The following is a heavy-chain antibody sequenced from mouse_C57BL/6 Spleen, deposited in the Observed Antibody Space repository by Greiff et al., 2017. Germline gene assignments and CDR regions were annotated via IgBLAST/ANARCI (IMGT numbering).Heavy chain of an antibody. CDR2: INYDGSST. V-gene: IGHV5-16*01. CDR1: GFTFSDYY. J-gene: IGHJ4*01. CDR3: ARDLGADGYYAMDY. Sequence: EVKVVESEGGLVQPGSSMKLSCTASGFTFSDYYMAWVRQVPEKGLEWVANINYDGSSTYYLDSLKSRFIISRDNAKNILYLQMSSLKSEDTATYYCARDLGADGYYAMDYWGQGTSVTVSS. D-gene: IGHD2-3*01.